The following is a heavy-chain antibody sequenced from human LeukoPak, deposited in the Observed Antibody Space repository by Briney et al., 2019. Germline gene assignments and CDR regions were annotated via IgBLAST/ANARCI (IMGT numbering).Heavy chain of an antibody. CDR1: GYTXTXXY. V-gene: IGHV1-2*02. J-gene: IGHJ6*02. CDR2: XNPNSGGT. D-gene: IGHD6-19*01. CDR3: ARGASIAVAPNYGMDV. Sequence: GASVKVSCKASGYTXTXXYMHWVRQAPGXXXXXXGWXNPNSGGTNYAQKFQGRVTMTRDTSISTAYMELSRLRSDDTAVYYCARGASIAVAPNYGMDVWGQGTTVTVSS.